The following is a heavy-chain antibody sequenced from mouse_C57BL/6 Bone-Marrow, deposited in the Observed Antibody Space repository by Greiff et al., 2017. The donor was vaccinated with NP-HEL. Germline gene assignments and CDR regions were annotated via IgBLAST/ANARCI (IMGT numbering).Heavy chain of an antibody. CDR3: AREGNYYGSSNYAMDY. J-gene: IGHJ4*01. D-gene: IGHD1-1*01. CDR2: ISDGGSYT. Sequence: EVKLMESGGGLVKPGGSLKLSCAASGFTFSSYAMSWVRQTPEKRLEWVATISDGGSYTYYPDNVKGRFTISRDNAKNNLYLQMSHLKSEDTAMYYCAREGNYYGSSNYAMDYWGQGTSVTVSS. CDR1: GFTFSSYA. V-gene: IGHV5-4*01.